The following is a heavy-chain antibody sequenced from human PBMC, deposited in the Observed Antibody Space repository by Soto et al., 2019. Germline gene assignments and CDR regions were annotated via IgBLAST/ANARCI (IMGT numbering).Heavy chain of an antibody. D-gene: IGHD6-6*01. Sequence: SATLSLTCTVSGGSISSSIYYWVWIRQPPGKVLDWIGSIYYSGITYYNPSLKSRVTISVDTSKNQFSLKLSSVTAADTAVYYCARQGYSSSYYYYGMDVRGQGTTVTVSS. CDR1: GGSISSSIYY. V-gene: IGHV4-39*01. J-gene: IGHJ6*02. CDR3: ARQGYSSSYYYYGMDV. CDR2: IYYSGIT.